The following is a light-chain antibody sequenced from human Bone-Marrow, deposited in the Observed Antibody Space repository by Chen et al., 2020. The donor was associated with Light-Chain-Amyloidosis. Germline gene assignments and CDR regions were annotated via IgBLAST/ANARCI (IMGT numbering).Light chain of an antibody. CDR2: DAS. CDR1: QSVSSR. V-gene: IGKV3-15*01. Sequence: EIVMTQSPATLSVSPGERVTLSCRASQSVSSRLAWYQQKPGQAPSLLIYDASTRATAIPDRFSGSGSGTEFTLTISGLQSEDFAVYYCQQYSKWPPRTFGPGTKVDI. CDR3: QQYSKWPPRT. J-gene: IGKJ3*01.